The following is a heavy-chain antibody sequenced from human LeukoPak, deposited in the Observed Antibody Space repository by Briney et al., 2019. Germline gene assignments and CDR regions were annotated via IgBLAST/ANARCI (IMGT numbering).Heavy chain of an antibody. J-gene: IGHJ4*02. CDR1: GGSISTYY. CDR2: IYHSGST. D-gene: IGHD6-13*01. Sequence: SETLSLTCTVSGGSISTYYWNWIRQPPGKGLEWIGYIYHSGSTNYNPSLQSRVTISVDTSKNQFSLKLSSVTAADTAVYYCARGARVSSWYADWGQGTLVTVSS. CDR3: ARGARVSSWYAD. V-gene: IGHV4-59*12.